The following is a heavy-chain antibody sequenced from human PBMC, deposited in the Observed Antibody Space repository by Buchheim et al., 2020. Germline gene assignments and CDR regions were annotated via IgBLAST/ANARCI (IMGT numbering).Heavy chain of an antibody. J-gene: IGHJ4*02. CDR2: ISFDGSQK. Sequence: QVHLVESGGGVVQPGRSLGLSCAASGFTFSNHALHWVRQAPGRGLEWVALISFDGSQKKYADSVKDRFTISRDNSKNTLYLQMSSLRGEDTAVYYCARDFGPGSWSFDYWGQGT. CDR1: GFTFSNHA. CDR3: ARDFGPGSWSFDY. V-gene: IGHV3-30*04. D-gene: IGHD6-13*01.